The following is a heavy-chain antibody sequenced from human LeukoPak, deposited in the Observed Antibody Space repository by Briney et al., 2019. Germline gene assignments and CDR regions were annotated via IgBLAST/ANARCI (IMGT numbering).Heavy chain of an antibody. Sequence: SVKVSCKASGGTFSSYAISWVRQAPGQGLEWMGRIIPILGIANYAQKFQGRVTITADKSTSTAYMELSSLRSEDTAVYYCARAPGDTAIYYYYGMDVWGQGTTVTVSS. V-gene: IGHV1-69*04. D-gene: IGHD5-18*01. J-gene: IGHJ6*02. CDR1: GGTFSSYA. CDR2: IIPILGIA. CDR3: ARAPGDTAIYYYYGMDV.